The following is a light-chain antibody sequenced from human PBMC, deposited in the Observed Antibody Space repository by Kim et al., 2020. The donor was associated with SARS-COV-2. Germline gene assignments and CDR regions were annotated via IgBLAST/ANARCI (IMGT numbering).Light chain of an antibody. V-gene: IGLV2-14*03. CDR1: SSDVGGYNF. Sequence: GQSITISCTGTSSDVGGYNFVSWYQQHPGKAPKLMIYDVNKRPSGVSNRFSGSKSGNTASLTISGLQAEDEADYYCSSYSSSSTLVLGGGTQLTVL. J-gene: IGLJ2*01. CDR3: SSYSSSSTLV. CDR2: DVN.